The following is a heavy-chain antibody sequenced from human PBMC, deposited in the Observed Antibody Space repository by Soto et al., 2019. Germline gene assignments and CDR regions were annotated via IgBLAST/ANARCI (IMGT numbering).Heavy chain of an antibody. V-gene: IGHV4-39*01. Sequence: SETLSLTCTVSGGSISRSTYYWGWIRQPPGKGLEWSGSIYYSGSTYYRPSLKSRVTISVDTSKNQFSLKLSSVTAADTAVYYCARQVPAAIRLGWFDPWGQGTLVTVS. CDR1: GGSISRSTYY. CDR3: ARQVPAAIRLGWFDP. D-gene: IGHD2-2*02. CDR2: IYYSGST. J-gene: IGHJ5*02.